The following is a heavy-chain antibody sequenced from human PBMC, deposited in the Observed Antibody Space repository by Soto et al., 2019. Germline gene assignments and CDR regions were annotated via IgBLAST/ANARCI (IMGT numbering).Heavy chain of an antibody. CDR1: GGSISSSSYY. Sequence: SETLSLTCTVSGGSISSSSYYWGWIRQPPGKGLEWIGSIYYSGSTYYNPSLKSRVTISVDTSKNQFSLKLSSVTAADTAVYYCARPVGYGDYAFDYWGQGTLVTVSS. CDR3: ARPVGYGDYAFDY. D-gene: IGHD4-17*01. J-gene: IGHJ4*02. CDR2: IYYSGST. V-gene: IGHV4-39*01.